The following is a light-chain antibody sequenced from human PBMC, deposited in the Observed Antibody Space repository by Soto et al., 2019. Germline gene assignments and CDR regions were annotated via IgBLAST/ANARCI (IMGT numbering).Light chain of an antibody. J-gene: IGLJ1*01. CDR3: CSYAGSSTFV. CDR1: SSDVGNYNS. CDR2: EFI. V-gene: IGLV2-23*02. Sequence: QSVLTQPASVSGSPGQSITISCTGTSSDVGNYNSVSWYQQHPGKAPKLMIYEFIKLPSGVFNHFSGSKFGNTASLTIFGLQAEDEADYYCCSYAGSSTFVFGTGTKVTVL.